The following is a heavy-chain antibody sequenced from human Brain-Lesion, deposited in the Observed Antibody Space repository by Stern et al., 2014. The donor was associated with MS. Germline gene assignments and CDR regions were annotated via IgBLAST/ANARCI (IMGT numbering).Heavy chain of an antibody. CDR3: ARGDHRNSYDSSGYYYFVFDV. CDR1: DDSLNSVVYS. CDR2: IYHIGRS. V-gene: IGHV4-30-2*01. J-gene: IGHJ3*01. Sequence: QLQLQESGSGLVKPSQTLSLTCAVSDDSLNSVVYSWSWIRQPPGKGLEWIGSIYHIGRSYFSPSLKIRVTISVDRSKNQFSLKLSSVTAADTAVYYCARGDHRNSYDSSGYYYFVFDVWGQGTMVTVSS. D-gene: IGHD3-22*01.